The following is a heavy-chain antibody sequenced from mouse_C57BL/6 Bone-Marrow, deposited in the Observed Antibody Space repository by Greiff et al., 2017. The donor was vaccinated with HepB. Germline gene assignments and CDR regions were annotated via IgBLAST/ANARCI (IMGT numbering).Heavy chain of an antibody. V-gene: IGHV6-3*01. CDR2: IRLKSDNYAT. CDR3: TARLITTVVATDV. J-gene: IGHJ1*03. Sequence: EVHLVESGGGLVQPGGSMKLSCVASGFTFSNYWMNWVRQSPEKGLEWVAQIRLKSDNYATHYAESVKGRFTISRDDSKSSVYPQMNNLRAEDTGIYYCTARLITTVVATDVWGTGTTVTVSS. CDR1: GFTFSNYW. D-gene: IGHD1-1*01.